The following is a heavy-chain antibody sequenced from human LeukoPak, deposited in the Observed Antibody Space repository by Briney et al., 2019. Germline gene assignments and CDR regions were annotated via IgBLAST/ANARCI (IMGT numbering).Heavy chain of an antibody. CDR2: IYYSGST. CDR1: GGSFSGYY. V-gene: IGHV4-34*01. D-gene: IGHD6-19*01. J-gene: IGHJ6*02. Sequence: SETLSLTCAVYGGSFSGYYWSWIRQPPGKGLEWIGSIYYSGSTYYNPSLKSRVTISVDTSKNQFSLKLSSVTAADTAVYYCARTAGSGLHYYYYYGMDVWGQGTTVTVSS. CDR3: ARTAGSGLHYYYYYGMDV.